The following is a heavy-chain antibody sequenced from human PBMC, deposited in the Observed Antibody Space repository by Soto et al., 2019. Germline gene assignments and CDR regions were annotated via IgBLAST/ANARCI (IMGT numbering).Heavy chain of an antibody. Sequence: QVQLQESGPGLVKPSETLSITCTVSGDSISRYYWSWIRLSPGKGLEWIGYIYYSGETNYNPSVKSRVTISVDRTKNQFSLKLSSVTAADTAVYYCATDQGREFLKGSGMEVWGQGTTVTVSS. D-gene: IGHD3-10*01. J-gene: IGHJ6*02. CDR3: ATDQGREFLKGSGMEV. CDR1: GDSISRYY. V-gene: IGHV4-59*01. CDR2: IYYSGET.